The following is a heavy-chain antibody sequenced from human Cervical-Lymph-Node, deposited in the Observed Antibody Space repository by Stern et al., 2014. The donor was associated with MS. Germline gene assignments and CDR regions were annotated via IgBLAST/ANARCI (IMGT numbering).Heavy chain of an antibody. CDR2: INSYNDNT. D-gene: IGHD3-3*01. Sequence: QMQLVQSGAEVKKPGASVKVSCKASGYRFSDYGINWVRQARGQGLEWMGWINSYNDNTHYAQKFQGRVTMTTDTSTTTAYMEVRSLRSDDTAVYYCARGDFGVVTNNWFDPWGQGTLVTVSS. J-gene: IGHJ5*02. V-gene: IGHV1-18*01. CDR3: ARGDFGVVTNNWFDP. CDR1: GYRFSDYG.